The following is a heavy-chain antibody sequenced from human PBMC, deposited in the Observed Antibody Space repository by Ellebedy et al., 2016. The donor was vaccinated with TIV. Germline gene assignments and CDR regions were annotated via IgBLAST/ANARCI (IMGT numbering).Heavy chain of an antibody. J-gene: IGHJ5*02. CDR1: GFTFSSYS. Sequence: GGSLRLSXAASGFTFSSYSMNWVRQAPGKGLEWVAVISYDGSNKYYADSVKGRFTISRDNSKNTLYLQMNSLRAEDTAVYYCARDNDCGGDCYGPNWFDPWGQGTLVTVSS. CDR2: ISYDGSNK. D-gene: IGHD2-21*02. CDR3: ARDNDCGGDCYGPNWFDP. V-gene: IGHV3-30*03.